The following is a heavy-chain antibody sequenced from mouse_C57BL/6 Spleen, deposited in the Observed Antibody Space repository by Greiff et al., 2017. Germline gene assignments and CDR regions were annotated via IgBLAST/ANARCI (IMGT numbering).Heavy chain of an antibody. V-gene: IGHV1-61*01. D-gene: IGHD2-14*01. CDR3: ASLGSPAMDY. CDR1: GYTFTSYW. CDR2: IYPSDSET. Sequence: QVQLKQPGAELVRPGSSVKLSCKASGYTFTSYWMDWVKQRPGQGLEWIGNIYPSDSETHYNQKFKDKATLTVDKSSSTAYMQLSSLTSEDSAVYYCASLGSPAMDYWGQGTSVTVSS. J-gene: IGHJ4*01.